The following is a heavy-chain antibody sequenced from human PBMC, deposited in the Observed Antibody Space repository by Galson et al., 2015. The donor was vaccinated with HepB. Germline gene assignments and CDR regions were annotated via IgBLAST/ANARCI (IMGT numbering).Heavy chain of an antibody. CDR2: ISYDGSNK. J-gene: IGHJ4*02. Sequence: LRLSCAASGFTFSSYAMHWVRQAPGKGLEWVAVISYDGSNKYYADSVKGRFTISRDNSKNTLYLQMNSLRAEDTAVYYCACSGYYDSSGYYPWYFDYWGQGTLVTVSS. CDR1: GFTFSSYA. D-gene: IGHD3-22*01. CDR3: ACSGYYDSSGYYPWYFDY. V-gene: IGHV3-30-3*01.